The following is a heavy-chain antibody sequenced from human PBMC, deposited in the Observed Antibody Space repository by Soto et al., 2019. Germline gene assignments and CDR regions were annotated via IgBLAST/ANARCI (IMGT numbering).Heavy chain of an antibody. D-gene: IGHD6-13*01. CDR2: IWYDGSNK. CDR3: ARAQQQLDDAFDI. V-gene: IGHV3-33*01. Sequence: GESLKISCKGSGYSFTSYWIGWVRQMPGKGLEWVAVIWYDGSNKYYADSVKGRFTISRDNSKNTLYLQMNSLRAEDTAVHYCARAQQQLDDAFDIWGQGTMVTVSS. J-gene: IGHJ3*02. CDR1: GYSFTSYW.